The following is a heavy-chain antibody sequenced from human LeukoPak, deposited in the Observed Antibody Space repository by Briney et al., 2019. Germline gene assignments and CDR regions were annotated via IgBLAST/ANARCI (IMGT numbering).Heavy chain of an antibody. CDR3: ARGEGLSYYDFWSGSGPDAFDI. CDR2: IYYSGSI. J-gene: IGHJ3*02. Sequence: SETLSLTCTVSGGSISSYYWSWIRQPPGKGLEWIGYIYYSGSINYNPSLKSRVTISVGTSKNQFSLKLSSVTAADTAVYYCARGEGLSYYDFWSGSGPDAFDIWGQGTMVTVSS. CDR1: GGSISSYY. V-gene: IGHV4-59*01. D-gene: IGHD3-3*01.